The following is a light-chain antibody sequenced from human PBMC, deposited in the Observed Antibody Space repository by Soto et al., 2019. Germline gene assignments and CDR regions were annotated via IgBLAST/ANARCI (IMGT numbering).Light chain of an antibody. Sequence: EIVRISKPATMAVSAGKIATLSFRASQSVSSDLAWYQQKPGQAPRLLIYGASNRATGIPDRFSFSGSETAFALGLRSLEPEGFEVSNCQRYGNSPFTFGGGTKVDIK. CDR3: QRYGNSPFT. J-gene: IGKJ4*01. V-gene: IGKV3D-15*01. CDR1: QSVSSD. CDR2: GAS.